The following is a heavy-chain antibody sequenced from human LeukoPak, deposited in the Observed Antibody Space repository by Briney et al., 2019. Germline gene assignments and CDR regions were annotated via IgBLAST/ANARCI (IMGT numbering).Heavy chain of an antibody. D-gene: IGHD5-18*01. CDR3: ARSSPQQLWFTEDWYFDL. V-gene: IGHV3-48*04. Sequence: GGSLRLSCAASGFTFSSYSMNWVRQAPGKGLEWVSYISSSSSTIYYADSVKGRFTISRDNAKNSLYLQMNSLRAEDTAVYYCARSSPQQLWFTEDWYFDLWGRGTLVTVSS. CDR2: ISSSSSTI. CDR1: GFTFSSYS. J-gene: IGHJ2*01.